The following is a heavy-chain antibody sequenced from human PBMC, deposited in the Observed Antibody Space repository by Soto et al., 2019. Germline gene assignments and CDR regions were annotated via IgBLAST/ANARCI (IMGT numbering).Heavy chain of an antibody. CDR3: ARDPPPYYDFWSGYSQMGWFDP. J-gene: IGHJ5*02. D-gene: IGHD3-3*01. CDR1: GYTFTGYY. CDR2: INPNSGGT. V-gene: IGHV1-2*02. Sequence: GASVKVSCKASGYTFTGYYMHWVRQAPGQGLEWMGWINPNSGGTNYAQKFQGRVTMTRDTSISTAYMELSRLRSDDTAVYYCARDPPPYYDFWSGYSQMGWFDPWGQGTLVTAPQ.